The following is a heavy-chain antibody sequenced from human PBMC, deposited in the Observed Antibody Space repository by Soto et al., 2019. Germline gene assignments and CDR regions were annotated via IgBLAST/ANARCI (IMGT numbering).Heavy chain of an antibody. Sequence: QVHLQESGPGLVKPSGTLSLTCTVSNASISSRKWWTWVRQTPGKGLEWIGEIYHSGSINHNPSLQSRVPMSVDKSKNQFSLKMTSVTAADTGVYYCASKFGELLADAFDIWGQGTVVTVSS. J-gene: IGHJ3*02. V-gene: IGHV4-4*02. CDR2: IYHSGSI. CDR1: NASISSRKW. CDR3: ASKFGELLADAFDI. D-gene: IGHD3-10*01.